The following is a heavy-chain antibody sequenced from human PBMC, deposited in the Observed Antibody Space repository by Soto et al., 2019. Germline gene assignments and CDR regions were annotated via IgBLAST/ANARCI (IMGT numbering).Heavy chain of an antibody. V-gene: IGHV3-33*01. Sequence: GGSLRLSCAASGFTFSSYVMHWVRQAPGKGLEWVAVIWYDGSNKYYGESVKGRFTISRDNFKNRLYLQMNSLRAEETAVYYCARDPCSGGSCYLGVHYMDVWGKGTTVTVSS. CDR2: IWYDGSNK. J-gene: IGHJ6*03. CDR3: ARDPCSGGSCYLGVHYMDV. D-gene: IGHD2-15*01. CDR1: GFTFSSYV.